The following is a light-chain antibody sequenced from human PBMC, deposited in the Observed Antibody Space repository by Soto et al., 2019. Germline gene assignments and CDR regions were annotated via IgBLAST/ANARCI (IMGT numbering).Light chain of an antibody. CDR3: QQYGASPLFT. J-gene: IGKJ3*01. CDR2: GAS. V-gene: IGKV3-20*01. Sequence: EVVLTQSPGTLSLSPGERATLSCRASRGVTTAYLAWYQHKPGQAPRLLIYGASNRATGIPDRFSGSGSGTDFTLTISRLEPEDFAVYSCQQYGASPLFTFGPGTKVDLK. CDR1: RGVTTAY.